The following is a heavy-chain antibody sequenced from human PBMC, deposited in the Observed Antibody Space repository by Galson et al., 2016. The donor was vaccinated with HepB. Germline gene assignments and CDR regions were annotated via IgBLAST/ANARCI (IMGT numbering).Heavy chain of an antibody. D-gene: IGHD3-10*01. Sequence: LSLTCSVSYGSMIRLSWIWIRQPPGKGLEWIGDISYNGTTNYNPSLKNRVTMSVVTSKNHFSLRMSSVTAADTAIYYCAGAYGSGSYPLDYWGQGTLVTVSS. V-gene: IGHV4-59*11. CDR3: AGAYGSGSYPLDY. CDR1: YGSMIRLS. CDR2: ISYNGTT. J-gene: IGHJ4*02.